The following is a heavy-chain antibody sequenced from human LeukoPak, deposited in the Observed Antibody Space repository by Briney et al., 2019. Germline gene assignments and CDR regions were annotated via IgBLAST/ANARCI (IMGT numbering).Heavy chain of an antibody. J-gene: IGHJ6*02. CDR3: ARDRSDYSIKYYYYYGMDV. V-gene: IGHV3-30-3*01. D-gene: IGHD3-16*01. Sequence: GGSLRLSCAASGFTFSSYSMHWVRQAPGKGLEWVAVIPYDGSSEYYADSVRGRFTISRDNSKNTLYLQMNSLGAEDTAVFYCARDRSDYSIKYYYYYGMDVWGQGTTVTVSS. CDR1: GFTFSSYS. CDR2: IPYDGSSE.